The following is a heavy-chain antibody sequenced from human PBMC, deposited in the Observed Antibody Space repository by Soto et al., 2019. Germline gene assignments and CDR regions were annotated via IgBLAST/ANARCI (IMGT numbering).Heavy chain of an antibody. V-gene: IGHV3-30*18. J-gene: IGHJ6*02. CDR1: GFTLSSYG. CDR2: MSYDGSDK. Sequence: HPGGSLRLSCAASGFTLSSYGMHWVRQAPGKGLEWVAVMSYDGSDKYYADSVKGRFTISRDNSKNTLYLQMNSLRAEDTAVYYCAKDRGRKFYYGVDVWGQGTTVTVSS. CDR3: AKDRGRKFYYGVDV.